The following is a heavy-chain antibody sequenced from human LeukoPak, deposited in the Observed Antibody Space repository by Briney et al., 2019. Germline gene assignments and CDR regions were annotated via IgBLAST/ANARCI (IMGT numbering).Heavy chain of an antibody. J-gene: IGHJ6*02. CDR1: GGSFSGYY. CDR3: ARVVVAPSYRYYYYGMDV. D-gene: IGHD2-2*01. V-gene: IGHV4-34*01. Sequence: SETLSLTCAVYGGSFSGYYWSWIRQPSGKGLEWSGEINHSGSTNYNPSLKSRVTISVDTSKNQFSLKLSSVTAADTAVYYCARVVVAPSYRYYYYGMDVWGQGTTVTVS. CDR2: INHSGST.